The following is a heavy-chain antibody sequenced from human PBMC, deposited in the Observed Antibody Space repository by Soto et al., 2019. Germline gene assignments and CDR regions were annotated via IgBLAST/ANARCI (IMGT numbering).Heavy chain of an antibody. Sequence: PSETLSLTCTVSGGSISSYYWSWIRQPPGKGLEWIGYIYYSGSTNYNPSLKSRVTISVDTSKNQFSLKLSSVTAADTAVYYCARDPGIQLWLRDYYYSMDVWGQGTTVTVSS. CDR3: ARDPGIQLWLRDYYYSMDV. V-gene: IGHV4-59*01. CDR1: GGSISSYY. J-gene: IGHJ6*02. CDR2: IYYSGST. D-gene: IGHD5-18*01.